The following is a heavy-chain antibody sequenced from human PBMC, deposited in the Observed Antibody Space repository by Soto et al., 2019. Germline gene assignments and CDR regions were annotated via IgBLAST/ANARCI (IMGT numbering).Heavy chain of an antibody. CDR2: IYYSGST. V-gene: IGHV4-59*08. CDR3: AGHMNYYYYYMDV. D-gene: IGHD3-16*01. J-gene: IGHJ6*03. CDR1: GGSISSYY. Sequence: QVQLQESGPGLVKPSETLSLTCTVSGGSISSYYWSWIRQPPGKGLEWIGYIYYSGSTNYNPSLKSRVTISVDTSKNPFALKLRSGPAADTAVYYCAGHMNYYYYYMDVLGKGTPVTVSS.